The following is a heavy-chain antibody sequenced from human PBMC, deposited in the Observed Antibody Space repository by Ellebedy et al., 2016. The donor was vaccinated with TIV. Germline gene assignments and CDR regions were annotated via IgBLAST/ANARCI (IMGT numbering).Heavy chain of an antibody. CDR2: VFYRGST. CDR3: ASQHWMLTGYHFDD. J-gene: IGHJ4*02. D-gene: IGHD3-9*01. V-gene: IGHV4-39*01. CDR1: GGSISSSTYH. Sequence: MPSETLSLTCTVSGGSISSSTYHWGWIRQPPGRGLEWIGSVFYRGSTYYNPSLESRVTVTVDTSKNQFSLRLSSVTAADTALYYCASQHWMLTGYHFDDWGQGTLVTVSS.